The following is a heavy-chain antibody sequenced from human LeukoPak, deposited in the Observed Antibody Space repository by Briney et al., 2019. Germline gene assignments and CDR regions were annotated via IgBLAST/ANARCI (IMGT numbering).Heavy chain of an antibody. CDR2: ISSRDRTT. CDR1: GFTFSDYE. V-gene: IGHV3-48*03. D-gene: IGHD4/OR15-4a*01. J-gene: IGHJ4*02. CDR3: ARRAGAYSHPYDY. Sequence: GGSLRLSCAASGFTFSDYEINWVRQAPGKGLEWVSYISSRDRTTYYADSVTGRFTISRDNSKNTLYLQMNSLRAEDTAVYYCARRAGAYSHPYDYWGQGTLVTVSS.